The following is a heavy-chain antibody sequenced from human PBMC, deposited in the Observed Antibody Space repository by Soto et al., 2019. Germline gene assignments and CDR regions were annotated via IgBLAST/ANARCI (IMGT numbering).Heavy chain of an antibody. J-gene: IGHJ4*02. D-gene: IGHD2-15*01. Sequence: EVQLVESGGGLVQPGGSLRLSCAASGFTFSSYSMNWARQAAGKGLEWISYISSSSRTIYYPDSVKGRFTISRDNAKNSLYLQMNSLRAEDTAVYYCARDKGRSPLDYWGQGTLVTVSS. V-gene: IGHV3-48*01. CDR1: GFTFSSYS. CDR2: ISSSSRTI. CDR3: ARDKGRSPLDY.